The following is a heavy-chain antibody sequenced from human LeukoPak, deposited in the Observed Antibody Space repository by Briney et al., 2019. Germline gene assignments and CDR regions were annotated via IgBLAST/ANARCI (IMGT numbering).Heavy chain of an antibody. CDR3: ARSERGWFGELFPPNWFDP. D-gene: IGHD3-10*01. J-gene: IGHJ5*02. CDR2: INPNSGGT. Sequence: ASVKVSCKASGYTFTGYYMHWVRQAPGQGLEWMGWINPNSGGTNYAQKFQGRVTMTRDTSISTAYMELSRLRSDDTAVYYCARSERGWFGELFPPNWFDPWGQGTLVTVSS. CDR1: GYTFTGYY. V-gene: IGHV1-2*02.